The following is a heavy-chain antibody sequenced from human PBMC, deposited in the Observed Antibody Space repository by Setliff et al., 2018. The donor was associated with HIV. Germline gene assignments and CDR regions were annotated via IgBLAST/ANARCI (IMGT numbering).Heavy chain of an antibody. CDR2: ISGYNGNT. Sequence: ASVKVSCKDSGYTFSSYGISWVRQAPGQGLQWVGWISGYNGNTHYAQNVQGRVTMTTDTSTNTAYMYLRSLRSDDTAVYYCTKDGLAVGARAFDIWGQGTMVTVSS. CDR3: TKDGLAVGARAFDI. V-gene: IGHV1-18*01. D-gene: IGHD6-19*01. J-gene: IGHJ3*02. CDR1: GYTFSSYG.